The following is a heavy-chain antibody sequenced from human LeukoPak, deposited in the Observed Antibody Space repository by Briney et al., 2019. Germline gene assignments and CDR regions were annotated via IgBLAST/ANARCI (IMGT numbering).Heavy chain of an antibody. D-gene: IGHD6-13*01. V-gene: IGHV4-38-2*01. CDR2: IYHSGST. CDR1: GYSISSGYY. CDR3: ARGGIAAAQRINWFDP. J-gene: IGHJ5*02. Sequence: SETLTLTCAVSGYSISSGYYWGWIRQPPGKGLEWIGSIYHSGSTYYNPSLKSRVTISVDTSKNQFPQKLSSVTAADTAVYYCARGGIAAAQRINWFDPWGQGTLVTVSS.